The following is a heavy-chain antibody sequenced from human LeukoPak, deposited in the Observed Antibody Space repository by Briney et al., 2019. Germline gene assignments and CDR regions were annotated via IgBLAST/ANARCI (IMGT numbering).Heavy chain of an antibody. V-gene: IGHV3-30*09. CDR3: ARDLIAARPEYYFDC. J-gene: IGHJ4*02. CDR2: ISNDGRNK. D-gene: IGHD6-6*01. CDR1: EFTFSRYA. Sequence: PGRSLRLSCAASEFTFSRYAMHWVRQAPDKGLEWVAIISNDGRNKYYADSVKGRFAISRDNSKNTLYLQMNSLRAVDTAVYFCARDLIAARPEYYFDCWGQGTLVTVSS.